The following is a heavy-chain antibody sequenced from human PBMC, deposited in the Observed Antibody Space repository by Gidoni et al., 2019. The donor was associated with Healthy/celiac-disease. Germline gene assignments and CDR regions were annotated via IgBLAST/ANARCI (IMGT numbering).Heavy chain of an antibody. J-gene: IGHJ4*02. CDR1: GFTFSSYA. CDR3: AKGSSGSYLGYFDY. V-gene: IGHV3-23*01. D-gene: IGHD1-26*01. CDR2: ISGRGGST. Sequence: ELQLLESGGGLVQPGGSLRLSCAASGFTFSSYAMSWVRQAPGKGLEWVSAISGRGGSTYYADSVKGRFTISRDNYKNTLYLQMNSLRAEDTAVYYCAKGSSGSYLGYFDYWGQGTLVTVSS.